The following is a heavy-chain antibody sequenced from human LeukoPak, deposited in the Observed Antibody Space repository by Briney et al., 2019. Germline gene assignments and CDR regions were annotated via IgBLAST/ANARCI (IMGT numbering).Heavy chain of an antibody. CDR1: GLTFSRYS. J-gene: IGHJ2*01. CDR2: ICSVSSYI. D-gene: IGHD3-22*01. CDR3: AGSDTIGYLPREWDYWYFDL. Sequence: GRSLRLSCAASGLTFSRYSMNWVRQAPGKGLEWVSSICSVSSYIYYVDSVKGRFTVSRDNAKNSLYLQMNSLRAEDTAVYYCAGSDTIGYLPREWDYWYFDLWGRGTLVTVSS. V-gene: IGHV3-21*01.